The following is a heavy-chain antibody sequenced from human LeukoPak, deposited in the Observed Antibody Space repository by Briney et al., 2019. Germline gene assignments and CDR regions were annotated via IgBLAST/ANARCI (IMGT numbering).Heavy chain of an antibody. J-gene: IGHJ5*02. D-gene: IGHD6-13*01. CDR1: GFTFSSYS. V-gene: IGHV3-48*04. CDR2: ISSSSSTI. CDR3: ARERGRIAAAGTGWFDP. Sequence: GGSLRLSCAASGFTFSSYSMNWVRQAPGKGLEWVSYISSSSSTIYYADSVKGRFTISRDNAKNSLYLQMNSLRAEDTAVYYCARERGRIAAAGTGWFDPWGQGTLVTVSS.